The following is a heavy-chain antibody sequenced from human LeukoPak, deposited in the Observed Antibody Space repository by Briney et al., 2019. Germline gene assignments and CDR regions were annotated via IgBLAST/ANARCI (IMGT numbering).Heavy chain of an antibody. CDR3: ARDPYSSSFDY. D-gene: IGHD6-13*01. Sequence: ASVTVSCTASGYTFTSYGISWVRQAPGQGLEWMGWISTYNGNTNYAQKLQGRVTMTTDTSTSTAYMELRSLRSDDTAVYYCARDPYSSSFDYWGQGTLVTVSS. CDR1: GYTFTSYG. CDR2: ISTYNGNT. V-gene: IGHV1-18*01. J-gene: IGHJ4*02.